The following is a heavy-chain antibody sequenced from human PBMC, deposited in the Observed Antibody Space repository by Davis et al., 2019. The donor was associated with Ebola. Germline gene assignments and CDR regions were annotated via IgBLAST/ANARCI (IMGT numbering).Heavy chain of an antibody. D-gene: IGHD3-22*01. Sequence: GESLKISCQGSGYSFTTYWIGWVRQMPGKGLEWMGIIYPRDSDTRYNPSFQGQVTISADKSTSTAYLQWSTLKASDSAIYYCARRDASGYFYSDYWGQGTLVTVSS. CDR3: ARRDASGYFYSDY. CDR2: IYPRDSDT. CDR1: GYSFTTYW. V-gene: IGHV5-51*01. J-gene: IGHJ4*02.